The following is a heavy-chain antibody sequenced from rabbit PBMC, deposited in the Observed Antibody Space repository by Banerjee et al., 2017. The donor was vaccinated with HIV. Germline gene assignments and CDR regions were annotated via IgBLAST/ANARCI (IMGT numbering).Heavy chain of an antibody. V-gene: IGHV1S40*01. D-gene: IGHD4-1*01. Sequence: QSLEESGGGLVKPGASLTLTCTGSGFSLSNNYVMCWVRQAPGKGLEWIGCINTGSGTTYYASWVNGRFSISRSTSLDTVTLQMTSLTAADTATYFCARDLAGVIGWNFGLWGPGTLVTVS. J-gene: IGHJ4*01. CDR3: ARDLAGVIGWNFGL. CDR2: INTGSGTT. CDR1: GFSLSNNYV.